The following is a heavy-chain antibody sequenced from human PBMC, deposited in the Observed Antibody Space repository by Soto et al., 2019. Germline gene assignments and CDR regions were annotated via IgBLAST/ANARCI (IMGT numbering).Heavy chain of an antibody. CDR1: GFAFNSYA. CDR2: ISDTGDST. V-gene: IGHV3-23*01. J-gene: IGHJ4*02. CDR3: AKDRVPKWLFDY. Sequence: GGSLRLSCAASGFAFNSYAMSWVRQAPGKGLEWVSAISDTGDSTYYADSVKGRFTISRDDSKNTLYLQMNSLRAEDTAVYYCAKDRVPKWLFDYWSQGTLVTVSS. D-gene: IGHD3-22*01.